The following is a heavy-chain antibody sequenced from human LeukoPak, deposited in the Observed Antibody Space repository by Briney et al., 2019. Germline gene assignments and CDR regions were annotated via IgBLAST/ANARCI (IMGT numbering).Heavy chain of an antibody. Sequence: SETLSLTCTVSGGSISSSSYYWGWIRQPPGKGLEWIGSIYYSGSTYYNPSLKSRVTISVDTSKNQFSLKLSSVTAADTAVYYCATGSTAGTFGTAKYYFDYWGQGTLVTVSS. V-gene: IGHV4-39*07. J-gene: IGHJ4*02. CDR1: GGSISSSSYY. D-gene: IGHD6-19*01. CDR3: ATGSTAGTFGTAKYYFDY. CDR2: IYYSGST.